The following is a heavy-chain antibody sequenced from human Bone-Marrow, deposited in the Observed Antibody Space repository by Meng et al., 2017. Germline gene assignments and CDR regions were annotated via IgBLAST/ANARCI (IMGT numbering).Heavy chain of an antibody. J-gene: IGHJ3*02. CDR1: GFTFDDYG. V-gene: IGHV3-20*04. CDR2: IDWNGGGT. Sequence: GESLKISCAASGFTFDDYGMSWVRQVPGKGLEWVSGIDWNGGGTGYADSVKGRITISRDNAKNSLYLQMNSLRAEDTALYYCATYPRAFNMWGQGTMVT. CDR3: ATYPRAFNM.